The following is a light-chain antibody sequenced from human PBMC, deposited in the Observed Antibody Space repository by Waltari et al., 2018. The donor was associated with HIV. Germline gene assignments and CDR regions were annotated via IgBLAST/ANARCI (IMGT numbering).Light chain of an antibody. Sequence: QSALTQPASVSGSPGQSITIPCTGTSSDVGGYNYVSWYRQHPGKAPKLMIYDVNKRPSGVSNRFSGSKSGNTASLTISGLQAEDEADYHCSSYTRSSTWVFGGGTKLTVL. V-gene: IGLV2-14*03. CDR3: SSYTRSSTWV. CDR1: SSDVGGYNY. CDR2: DVN. J-gene: IGLJ3*02.